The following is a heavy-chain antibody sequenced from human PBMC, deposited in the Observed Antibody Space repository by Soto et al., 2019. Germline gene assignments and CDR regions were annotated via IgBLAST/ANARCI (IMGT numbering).Heavy chain of an antibody. V-gene: IGHV4-59*01. CDR3: ARDDFGDYSVDY. Sequence: SETLSLTCAVSGGSISGYYWSWIRQPPGKGLEWIGYIYYTGSTNSNPSLKSRVTISVDTSRNQFSLKLSSVTAADTAVYYCARDDFGDYSVDYWGQGTLVTVSS. CDR2: IYYTGST. D-gene: IGHD4-17*01. CDR1: GGSISGYY. J-gene: IGHJ4*02.